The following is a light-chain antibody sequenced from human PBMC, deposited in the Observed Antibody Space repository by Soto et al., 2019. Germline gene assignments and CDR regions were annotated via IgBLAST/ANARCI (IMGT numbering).Light chain of an antibody. CDR2: AAS. V-gene: IGKV1-39*01. J-gene: IGKJ1*01. CDR3: QQSYSTPPT. Sequence: DIQITQSPSSLSSSVGYRVTITCPASQSISSYLNWYQQKPGKAPKLLIYAASSLQSGVPSRFSGSGSGTDFTLTISSLQPEDFVTYYCQQSYSTPPTFGQGTKVDIK. CDR1: QSISSY.